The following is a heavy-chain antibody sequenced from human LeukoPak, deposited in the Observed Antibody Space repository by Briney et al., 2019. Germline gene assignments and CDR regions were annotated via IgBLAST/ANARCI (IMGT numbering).Heavy chain of an antibody. Sequence: PSQTLSLTCTVSGGSISSGSYYWSWIRQPAGKGLVWIGRIYTSGSTNYNPSLKSRVTISVDTSKNQFSLKLSSVTAADTAVYYCASARYSYGSYYYYYMDVWGKGTTVTVSS. CDR2: IYTSGST. J-gene: IGHJ6*03. V-gene: IGHV4-61*02. CDR1: GGSISSGSYY. D-gene: IGHD5-18*01. CDR3: ASARYSYGSYYYYYMDV.